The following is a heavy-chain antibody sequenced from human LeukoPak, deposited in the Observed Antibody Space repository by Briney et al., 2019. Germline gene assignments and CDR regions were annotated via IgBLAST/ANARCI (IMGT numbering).Heavy chain of an antibody. CDR1: GCTFTGYY. D-gene: IGHD3-9*01. J-gene: IGHJ6*03. V-gene: IGHV1-2*02. CDR2: INPNSGGT. Sequence: GASVKVSCKASGCTFTGYYMHWVRQAPGQGLEWMGWINPNSGGTNYAQKLQGRVTMTTDTSTSTAYMELRSLRSDDTAVYYCARDGDYDILTGRASNYYMDVWGKGTTVTVSS. CDR3: ARDGDYDILTGRASNYYMDV.